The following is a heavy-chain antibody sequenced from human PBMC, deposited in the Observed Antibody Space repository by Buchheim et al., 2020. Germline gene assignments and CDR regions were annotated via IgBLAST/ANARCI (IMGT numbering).Heavy chain of an antibody. CDR3: ARDRRKGYCSSTSCYPAYNWFDP. CDR1: GGSISSGGYY. J-gene: IGHJ5*02. D-gene: IGHD2-2*01. Sequence: QVQLQESGPGLVKPSQTLSLTCTVSGGSISSGGYYWSWIRQHPGKGLEWIGYIYYSGSTYYNPSLKSRVTISVDTSKHQFSLKLSSVTAADTAVYYCARDRRKGYCSSTSCYPAYNWFDPWGQGTL. V-gene: IGHV4-31*03. CDR2: IYYSGST.